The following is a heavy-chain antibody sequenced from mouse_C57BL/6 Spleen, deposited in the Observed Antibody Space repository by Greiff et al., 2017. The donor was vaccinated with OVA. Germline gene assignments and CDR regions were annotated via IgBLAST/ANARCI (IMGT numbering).Heavy chain of an antibody. Sequence: QVQLQQPGAELVRPGSSVKLSCKASGYTFTSYWMHWVKQRPIQGLEWIGNIDPSDSETHYNQKFKDKATLTVDKSSSTAYMQLSSLTSEDSAVYDGARGNDYDEGLAMDYWGQGTSVTVSS. CDR1: GYTFTSYW. J-gene: IGHJ4*01. D-gene: IGHD2-4*01. V-gene: IGHV1-52*01. CDR2: IDPSDSET. CDR3: ARGNDYDEGLAMDY.